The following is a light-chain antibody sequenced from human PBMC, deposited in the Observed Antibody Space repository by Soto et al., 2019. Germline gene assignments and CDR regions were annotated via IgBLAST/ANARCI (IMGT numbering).Light chain of an antibody. CDR1: QSVRSTY. V-gene: IGKV3D-20*02. J-gene: IGKJ4*01. CDR2: GAS. CDR3: QQRSNWPPVT. Sequence: EIVLTQSPGTLSLSPGERATLSCRASQSVRSTYLAWYQQKPGQAPRLLIYGASSRATGIPDRFSGSGSGTDFTLTISSLDPEDFAVYYCQQRSNWPPVTFGGGTKVDIK.